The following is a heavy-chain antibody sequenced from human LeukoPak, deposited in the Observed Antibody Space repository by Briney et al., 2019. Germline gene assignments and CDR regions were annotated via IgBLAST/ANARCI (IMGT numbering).Heavy chain of an antibody. D-gene: IGHD1-20*01. CDR1: GGTFSSYA. CDR3: ARGRPYDWNDGSRNYYYGMDV. V-gene: IGHV1-69*04. CDR2: IIPILGIA. J-gene: IGHJ6*02. Sequence: GASVKVSCKASGGTFSSYAISWVRQAPGQGLEWMGRIIPILGIANYAQKFQGRVTITADKSTSTAYMELSSLRSEDTAVYYCARGRPYDWNDGSRNYYYGMDVWGQGTTVTVSS.